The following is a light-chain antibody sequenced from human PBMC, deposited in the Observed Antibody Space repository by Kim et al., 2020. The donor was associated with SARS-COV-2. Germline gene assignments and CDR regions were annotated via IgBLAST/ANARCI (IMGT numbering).Light chain of an antibody. V-gene: IGLV3-19*01. CDR1: SLRNYY. CDR3: NSRDSSNNHLV. J-gene: IGLJ2*01. Sequence: LGQTVRITCQGDSLRNYYASWYQQKPGQAPVLVIYGKNDRPSGIPDRFSGSRTGNTASLTITGAQAEDEADYYCNSRDSSNNHLVFGGGTKLTVL. CDR2: GKN.